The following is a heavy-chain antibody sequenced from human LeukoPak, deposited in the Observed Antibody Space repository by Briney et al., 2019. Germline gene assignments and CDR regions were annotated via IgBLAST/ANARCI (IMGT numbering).Heavy chain of an antibody. CDR2: IIPIFGTT. CDR3: ARDSDYSNYALFY. D-gene: IGHD4-11*01. CDR1: GYTFTGYY. V-gene: IGHV1-69*06. Sequence: SVKVSCKASGYTFTGYYMHWVRQAPGQGLEWMGGIIPIFGTTNYAQKFQGRVTITADKSTSTAYMELSSLRSEDTAVYYCARDSDYSNYALFYWGQGTLVTVSS. J-gene: IGHJ4*02.